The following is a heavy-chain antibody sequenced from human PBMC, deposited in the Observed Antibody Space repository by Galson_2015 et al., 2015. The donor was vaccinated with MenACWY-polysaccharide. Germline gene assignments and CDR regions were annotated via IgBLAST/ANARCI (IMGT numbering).Heavy chain of an antibody. CDR1: GFTFSSYW. CDR2: IRPDGSEK. Sequence: SMRLSCAASGFTFSSYWMTWVRQAPGKGLEWVANIRPDGSEKNYVDSVKGRFTISRDSAKNSLYLQMNSLRAEDTALYYCARTRITMLPPASFGYSAPGALAPVSS. D-gene: IGHD3-10*02. J-gene: IGHJ4*01. CDR3: ARTRITMLPPASFGY. V-gene: IGHV3-7*03.